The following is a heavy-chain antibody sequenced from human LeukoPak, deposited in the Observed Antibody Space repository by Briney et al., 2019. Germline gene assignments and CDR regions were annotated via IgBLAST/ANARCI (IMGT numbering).Heavy chain of an antibody. Sequence: GGSLRLSCAASGFTFSSYDMSWVRQAPGKGLEWISAISSNGASTYYADSVKGRFTISRDNSENTLYLQMNSLRVEDSAVYYCAKGGTYYYDSWGQGTLVTVSS. J-gene: IGHJ4*02. CDR1: GFTFSSYD. CDR3: AKGGTYYYDS. CDR2: ISSNGAST. V-gene: IGHV3-23*01.